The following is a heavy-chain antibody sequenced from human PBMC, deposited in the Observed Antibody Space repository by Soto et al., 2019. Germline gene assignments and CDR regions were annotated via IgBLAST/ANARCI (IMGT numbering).Heavy chain of an antibody. CDR2: MNPNSGNT. Sequence: QVQLVQSGAEVKKPGASVKVSCKASGYTFTSYDINWVRQATGQGLEWMGWMNPNSGNTGYAQKGQGRVTMTRNTTIGTAEMEMSSLRSGDTSVYSCAREAADWFDPWGQGTLVTVSS. CDR3: AREAADWFDP. J-gene: IGHJ5*02. CDR1: GYTFTSYD. V-gene: IGHV1-8*01. D-gene: IGHD6-25*01.